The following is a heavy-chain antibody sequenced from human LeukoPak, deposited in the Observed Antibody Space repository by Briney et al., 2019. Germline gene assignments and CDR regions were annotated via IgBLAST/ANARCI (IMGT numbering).Heavy chain of an antibody. Sequence: PGRSLRLSCAASGFTFSSYGMHWVRQAPGKGLEWVAVIWDDGSDKYYADSVKGRFTISRDNSRNTLYVQMNSLRAEDTAVYYCARDSSGYTSTVFWYFDLWGRGTLVTVSS. V-gene: IGHV3-33*01. CDR3: ARDSSGYTSTVFWYFDL. D-gene: IGHD3-22*01. CDR1: GFTFSSYG. J-gene: IGHJ2*01. CDR2: IWDDGSDK.